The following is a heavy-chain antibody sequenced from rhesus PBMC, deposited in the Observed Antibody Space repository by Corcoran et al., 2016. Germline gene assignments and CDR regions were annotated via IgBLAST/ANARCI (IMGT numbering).Heavy chain of an antibody. D-gene: IGHD7-45*01. CDR3: ARRLWGFDY. V-gene: IGHV4-127*01. CDR2: IGGDSAGT. CDR1: GYSISSGYG. Sequence: QVQLQESGPGLVKPSETLSPTCDVSGYSISSGYGWPWIRQSPGMGLEWIGYIGGDSAGTNYNPSLKSRVTISRDTSKNQFSLKMNSVTAADTAFYYCARRLWGFDYWGQGLLVTVSS. J-gene: IGHJ4*01.